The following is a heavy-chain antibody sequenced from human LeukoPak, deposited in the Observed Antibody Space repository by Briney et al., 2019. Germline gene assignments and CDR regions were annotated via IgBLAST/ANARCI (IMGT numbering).Heavy chain of an antibody. CDR3: AKNLLGSEAFSWYFDL. CDR1: GFTFSSDG. J-gene: IGHJ2*01. CDR2: ISASGGGT. Sequence: GGSLRLTCAASGFTFSSDGMSWVRQAPGKGLEWVSSISASGGGTVYADSVKGRVTISRDNSKDTLYLQMHSLRAEDTAVYSCAKNLLGSEAFSWYFDLWGRGTLVTVSS. D-gene: IGHD1-26*01. V-gene: IGHV3-23*01.